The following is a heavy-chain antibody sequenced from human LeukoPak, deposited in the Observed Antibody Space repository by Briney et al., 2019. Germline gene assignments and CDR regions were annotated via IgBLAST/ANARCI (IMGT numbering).Heavy chain of an antibody. Sequence: KTGGSLRLSCAASGFTFSSYAMSWIRQPPGKGLEWIGYIYYSGSTNYNPSLKSRVTISVDTSKNQFSLKLSSVTAADTAVYYCARGSPGGYYDFWSGFPNWFDPWGQGTLVTVSS. CDR3: ARGSPGGYYDFWSGFPNWFDP. D-gene: IGHD3-3*01. CDR2: IYYSGST. J-gene: IGHJ5*02. V-gene: IGHV4-59*01. CDR1: GFTFSSYA.